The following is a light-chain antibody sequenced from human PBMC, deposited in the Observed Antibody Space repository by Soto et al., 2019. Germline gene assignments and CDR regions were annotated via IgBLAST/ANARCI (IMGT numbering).Light chain of an antibody. V-gene: IGLV2-14*01. J-gene: IGLJ3*02. CDR3: QSYDSSLSGWV. CDR1: TRDFGYNY. Sequence: QSALTQPASVSGSPGQSITISCTGPTRDFGYNYVSWYQQYPGKAPKLLLYEVSHRPSGAPDRFSGSKSGSSASLAITGLQAEDEADYYCQSYDSSLSGWVFGGGTKLTVL. CDR2: EVS.